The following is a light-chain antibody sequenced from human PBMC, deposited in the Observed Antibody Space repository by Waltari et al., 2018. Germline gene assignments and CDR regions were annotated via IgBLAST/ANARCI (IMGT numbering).Light chain of an antibody. CDR1: QSVTRA. CDR3: QHYLRLPVT. J-gene: IGKJ1*01. Sequence: CRTSQSVTRALAWYQQKAGQAPRLLIYGASNRATGIPDRFSGSGSGTDFSLTISSLEPEDFAVYYCQHYLRLPVTFGQGTKVEVK. V-gene: IGKV3-20*01. CDR2: GAS.